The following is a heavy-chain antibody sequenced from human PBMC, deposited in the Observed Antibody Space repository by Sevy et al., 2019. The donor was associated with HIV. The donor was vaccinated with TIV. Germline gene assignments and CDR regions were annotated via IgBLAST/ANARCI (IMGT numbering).Heavy chain of an antibody. CDR1: GFTFSSYA. CDR3: ARDLDSSGFSY. V-gene: IGHV3-30-3*01. J-gene: IGHJ4*02. D-gene: IGHD3-22*01. Sequence: GGSLRLSCAASGFTFSSYAMHWVRQAPGKGLEWVAVISYDGSNKYYADSVNGRFTISRDNSKNTLYLQMNSLRAEDTAVYYCARDLDSSGFSYWGQRTLVTVSS. CDR2: ISYDGSNK.